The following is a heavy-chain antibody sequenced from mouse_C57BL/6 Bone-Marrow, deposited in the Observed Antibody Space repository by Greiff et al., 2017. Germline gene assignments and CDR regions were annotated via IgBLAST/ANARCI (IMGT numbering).Heavy chain of an antibody. CDR3: ARHQTAQASFAY. Sequence: EVQVVESGGDLVKPGGSLKLSCAASGFTFSSYGMSWVRQTPDKRLEWVATISSGGSYTYYPDSVKGRFTISRDNAKNTLYLQMSSLKSEDTAMYYCARHQTAQASFAYWGQGTLVTVSA. J-gene: IGHJ3*01. CDR2: ISSGGSYT. V-gene: IGHV5-6*01. CDR1: GFTFSSYG. D-gene: IGHD3-2*02.